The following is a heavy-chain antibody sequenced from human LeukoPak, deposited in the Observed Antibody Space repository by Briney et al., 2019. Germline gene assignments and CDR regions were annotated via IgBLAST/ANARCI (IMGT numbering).Heavy chain of an antibody. D-gene: IGHD2-2*01. CDR3: AKDLGPVVPAAKGY. CDR1: GFTFSSYA. V-gene: IGHV3-23*01. CDR2: ISGSGGST. J-gene: IGHJ4*02. Sequence: GGSLRLSCAASGFTFSSYATSWVRQAPGKGLEWVSAISGSGGSTYYADSVKGRFTISRDNSKNTLYLQMNGLRAEDTAVYYCAKDLGPVVPAAKGYWGQGTLVSVSS.